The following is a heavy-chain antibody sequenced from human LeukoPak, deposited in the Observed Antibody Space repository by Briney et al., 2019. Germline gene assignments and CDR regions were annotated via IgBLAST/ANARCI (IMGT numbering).Heavy chain of an antibody. J-gene: IGHJ3*02. CDR2: ISSNGGST. D-gene: IGHD6-13*01. Sequence: PGGSLRLSCAASGFTFSSYAMHWVRQAPGKGLEYVSAISSNGGSTYYANSVKGRFTISRDNSKNTLYLQMGSLRAEDMAVYYCARGSDSSSWYWFSSERPQIFGAFDIWGQGTMVTVSS. CDR3: ARGSDSSSWYWFSSERPQIFGAFDI. V-gene: IGHV3-64*01. CDR1: GFTFSSYA.